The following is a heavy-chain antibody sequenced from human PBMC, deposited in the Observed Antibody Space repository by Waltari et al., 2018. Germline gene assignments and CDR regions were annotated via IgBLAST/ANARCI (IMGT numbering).Heavy chain of an antibody. CDR1: GFNLSSYA. Sequence: EVQLSESGGGLVQPGGSLRLSCAASGFNLSSYAMSWVRQAPGKGREWGSTISGSAGRTYYADSVKGRFTISRDISKNTLFLQMNSLRAEDTALYSCAKDQYTSSRRGFDSWGQGTLVTVSS. D-gene: IGHD3-10*01. CDR3: AKDQYTSSRRGFDS. V-gene: IGHV3-23*01. J-gene: IGHJ4*02. CDR2: ISGSAGRT.